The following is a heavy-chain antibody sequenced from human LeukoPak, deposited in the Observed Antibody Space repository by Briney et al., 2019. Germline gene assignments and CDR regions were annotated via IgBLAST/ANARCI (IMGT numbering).Heavy chain of an antibody. V-gene: IGHV3-23*01. CDR2: ISGSGDAT. CDR1: GFTFTNHA. CDR3: AKSDCGSDGCKLLNY. Sequence: GGSLRLSCAASGFTFTNHAMSWVRQAPGKGLEWVSAISGSGDATKYADSVKGQFTISGDNFKNTVSLQMINLRAEDTAVYFCAKSDCGSDGCKLLNYWGQGILVTVSS. D-gene: IGHD2-21*01. J-gene: IGHJ4*02.